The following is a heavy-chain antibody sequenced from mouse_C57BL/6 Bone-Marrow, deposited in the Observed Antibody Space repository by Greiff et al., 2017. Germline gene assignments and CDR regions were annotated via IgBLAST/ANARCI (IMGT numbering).Heavy chain of an antibody. Sequence: EVHLVQSGGGLVQPGGSLKLSCAASGFTFSDYYMHWVRQTPEQRLEWVAYISNGGGSTYYPDTVKGRFTISRDNANNTLDLQMSRLKTEDTAMYYCAGQGWLLYAMYYGGQGTSVTVSA. CDR2: ISNGGGST. CDR3: AGQGWLLYAMYY. D-gene: IGHD2-3*01. J-gene: IGHJ4*01. CDR1: GFTFSDYY. V-gene: IGHV5-12*01.